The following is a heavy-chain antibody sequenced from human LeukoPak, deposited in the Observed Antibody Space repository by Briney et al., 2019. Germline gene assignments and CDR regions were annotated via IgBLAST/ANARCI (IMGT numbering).Heavy chain of an antibody. V-gene: IGHV4-61*02. CDR3: ARSKLEGFGY. CDR1: GTSIRSGSYY. J-gene: IGHJ4*02. CDR2: IYTSGST. Sequence: SETLSLTCTVTGTSIRSGSYYWNWIRQAAGKGLEWIGRIYTSGSTNYNPSLKSRVTISVDTSKNQFSLKLSSVTAADTAVYYCARSKLEGFGYWGQGTLVTVSS. D-gene: IGHD1-1*01.